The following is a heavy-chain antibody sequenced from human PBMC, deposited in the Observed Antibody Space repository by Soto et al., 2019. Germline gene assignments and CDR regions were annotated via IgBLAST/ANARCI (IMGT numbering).Heavy chain of an antibody. V-gene: IGHV3-20*04. CDR2: INWNGASA. J-gene: IGHJ4*01. CDR3: ERGLNKAALSFEY. Sequence: PGGSLRLSCTVSGFTFDNYAMSWVRQAPGKGLEWISGINWNGASAGYADSVKGRFTISRDNAKNSLYLQMNSLRAEDTALYYWERGLNKAALSFEYWGQGTLVTVSS. CDR1: GFTFDNYA. D-gene: IGHD6-25*01.